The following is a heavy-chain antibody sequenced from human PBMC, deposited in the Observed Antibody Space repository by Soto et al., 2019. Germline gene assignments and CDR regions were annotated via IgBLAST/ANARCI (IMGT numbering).Heavy chain of an antibody. Sequence: PSETLSLTCTVSGGSISSYYWSWIRQPPGKGLEWIGYIYYSGSTNYNPSLKSRVTISVDTSKNQFSLKLSSVTAADTAVYYCAFHYYFGVVTYWFAPSAQGTLVPVSS. CDR3: AFHYYFGVVTYWFAP. J-gene: IGHJ5*02. CDR2: IYYSGST. V-gene: IGHV4-59*08. D-gene: IGHD3-3*01. CDR1: GGSISSYY.